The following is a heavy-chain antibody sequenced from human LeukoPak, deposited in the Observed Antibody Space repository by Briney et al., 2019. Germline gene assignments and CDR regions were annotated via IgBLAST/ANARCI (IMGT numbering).Heavy chain of an antibody. CDR2: INWNGGST. V-gene: IGHV3-20*04. Sequence: PGGSLRLSCAASGFTFDDYGMSWVRQAPGKGLEWVSGINWNGGSTGYADSVKGRFTISRDNAKNSLYLQMNSLRAEDTALYYCARDGGLRFLEWLANHFDYWGQGTLVTVSS. CDR1: GFTFDDYG. J-gene: IGHJ4*02. D-gene: IGHD3-3*01. CDR3: ARDGGLRFLEWLANHFDY.